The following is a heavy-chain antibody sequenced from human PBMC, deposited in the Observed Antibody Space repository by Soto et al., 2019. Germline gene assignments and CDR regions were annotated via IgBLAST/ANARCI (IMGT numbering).Heavy chain of an antibody. Sequence: SETLSLTCAVYGGSFSGYYWSWIRQPPGKGLEWIGEINHSGSTNYNPSLKSRVTISVDTSKNQFSLKLSSVTAADTAVYYCACSVVGATTSSWFDPWGQGTLVTVSS. CDR3: ACSVVGATTSSWFDP. V-gene: IGHV4-34*01. J-gene: IGHJ5*02. CDR2: INHSGST. CDR1: GGSFSGYY. D-gene: IGHD1-26*01.